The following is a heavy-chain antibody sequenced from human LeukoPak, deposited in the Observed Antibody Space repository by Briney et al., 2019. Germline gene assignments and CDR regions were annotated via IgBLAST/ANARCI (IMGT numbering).Heavy chain of an antibody. CDR2: FHDSEGT. Sequence: SETLSLTCTVSRGSISSFYLTWIRQPLGKGLEWIGHFHDSEGTKYNPSLKSRAAISVDTSKNQFSLMVNSVTAAGTAVYYCARGDPSGRPGIGFDYWGQGTLVTVSS. CDR1: RGSISSFY. V-gene: IGHV4-59*01. J-gene: IGHJ4*02. D-gene: IGHD1-26*01. CDR3: ARGDPSGRPGIGFDY.